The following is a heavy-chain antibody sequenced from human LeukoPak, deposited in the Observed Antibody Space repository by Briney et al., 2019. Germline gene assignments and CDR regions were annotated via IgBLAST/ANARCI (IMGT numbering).Heavy chain of an antibody. CDR2: IYYSGST. CDR3: ARTYYYYSSAYYLFDY. V-gene: IGHV4-59*01. Sequence: SETLSLTCTVSGGSISSYYWSWIRQPPGKGLEWIGYIYYSGSTNYNPSLKSRVTISVDTSKNQFSLKLSSVTAADTAVYYCARTYYYYSSAYYLFDYWGQGTLVTVSS. CDR1: GGSISSYY. J-gene: IGHJ4*01. D-gene: IGHD3-22*01.